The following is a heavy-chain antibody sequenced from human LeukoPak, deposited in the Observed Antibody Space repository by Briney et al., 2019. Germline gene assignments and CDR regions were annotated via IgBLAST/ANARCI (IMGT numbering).Heavy chain of an antibody. Sequence: SETLSLTCTVSGGSISIRNYYWGWIRQPPGRGLEWIGSISYSGTYYNPSLKSRLTISVDTSKNHFSLNLRSVTAADTAVYYCARRTSNPVGAIDYCGQGTLVTVSS. CDR2: ISYSGT. V-gene: IGHV4-39*01. D-gene: IGHD1-26*01. CDR3: ARRTSNPVGAIDY. J-gene: IGHJ4*02. CDR1: GGSISIRNYY.